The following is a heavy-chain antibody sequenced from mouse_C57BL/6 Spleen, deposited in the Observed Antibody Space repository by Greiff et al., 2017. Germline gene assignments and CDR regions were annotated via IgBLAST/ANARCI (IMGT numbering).Heavy chain of an antibody. CDR2: ISYDGSN. Sequence: EVKLEESGPGLVKPSQSLSLTCSVTGYSITSGYYWNWIRQFPGNKLEWMGYISYDGSNNYNPSLKNRISITRDTSKNQFFLKLNSVTTEDTATYYCARAGIYYDFDYWGQGTTLTVSS. D-gene: IGHD1-1*01. V-gene: IGHV3-6*01. J-gene: IGHJ2*01. CDR1: GYSITSGYY. CDR3: ARAGIYYDFDY.